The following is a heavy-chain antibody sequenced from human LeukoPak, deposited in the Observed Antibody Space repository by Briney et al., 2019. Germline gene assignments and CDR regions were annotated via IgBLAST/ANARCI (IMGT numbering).Heavy chain of an antibody. Sequence: GGSLRLSCAASGFTFSSYAMHWVRQAPGKGLEWVAVISYDGSNKYYADSVKGRFTISRDNSKNTLYLQMNSLRAEDTAVYYCAKDLTELVLFYFDYWGQGTLVTVSS. D-gene: IGHD6-13*01. CDR1: GFTFSSYA. CDR2: ISYDGSNK. CDR3: AKDLTELVLFYFDY. J-gene: IGHJ4*02. V-gene: IGHV3-30-3*01.